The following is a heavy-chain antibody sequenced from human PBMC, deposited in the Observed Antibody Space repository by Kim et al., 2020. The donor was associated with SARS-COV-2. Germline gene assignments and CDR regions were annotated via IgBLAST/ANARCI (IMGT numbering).Heavy chain of an antibody. V-gene: IGHV3-73*01. CDR1: GLSFSDSA. CDR2: IRSKANSYAT. Sequence: GGSLRLSCAASGLSFSDSAMHWVRQASGKGLEWVGRIRSKANSYATAYGVSVTGRFSISRDDAKNTAYLQMNSLKTEDTAVYYCARGPPYSGSYWDALDVWGQGTRVTVSS. J-gene: IGHJ3*01. D-gene: IGHD1-26*01. CDR3: ARGPPYSGSYWDALDV.